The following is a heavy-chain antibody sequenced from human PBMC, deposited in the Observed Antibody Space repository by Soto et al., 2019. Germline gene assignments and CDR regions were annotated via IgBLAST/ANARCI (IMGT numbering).Heavy chain of an antibody. CDR2: ISGSGGST. Sequence: EVQLLESGGGLVQPGGSLRLSCAASGLTFSSYVMSWVRQAPGKGLEWVSVISGSGGSTYYADSVKGRFTISRDNSKNTLYLQMNSLRAEDTAVYYCAKHLWFGELSNWGQGTLVTVSS. V-gene: IGHV3-23*01. CDR1: GLTFSSYV. CDR3: AKHLWFGELSN. D-gene: IGHD3-10*01. J-gene: IGHJ4*02.